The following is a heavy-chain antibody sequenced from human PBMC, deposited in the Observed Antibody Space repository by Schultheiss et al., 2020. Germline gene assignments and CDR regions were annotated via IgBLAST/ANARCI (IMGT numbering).Heavy chain of an antibody. V-gene: IGHV3-7*01. Sequence: GGSLRLSCAASGFTFSSYWMSWVRQAPGKGLEWVANIKQDGSEKYYVDSVKGRFTISRDNAKNSLYLQMNSLRAEDTAVYYCARDPSLSILEWYYGMDVWGKGTTVTVSS. CDR2: IKQDGSEK. CDR3: ARDPSLSILEWYYGMDV. J-gene: IGHJ6*04. CDR1: GFTFSSYW. D-gene: IGHD3-3*01.